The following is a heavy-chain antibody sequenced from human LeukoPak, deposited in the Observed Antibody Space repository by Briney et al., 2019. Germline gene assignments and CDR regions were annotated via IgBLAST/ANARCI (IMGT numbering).Heavy chain of an antibody. J-gene: IGHJ4*02. CDR3: ARGTVMVVAAMGYFDY. V-gene: IGHV1-69*06. CDR2: IIPIFGTA. D-gene: IGHD2-15*01. Sequence: SVKVSCKASGGTFSSYAISWVRQAPGQGLEWMGGIIPIFGTANYAQKFQGRVTITADKSTSTAYMELSSLRSEDTAVYYYARGTVMVVAAMGYFDYWGQGTLVTVSS. CDR1: GGTFSSYA.